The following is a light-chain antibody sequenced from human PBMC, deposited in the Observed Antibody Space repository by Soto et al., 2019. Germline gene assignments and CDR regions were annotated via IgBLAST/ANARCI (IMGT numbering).Light chain of an antibody. V-gene: IGKV1-39*01. J-gene: IGKJ2*01. CDR2: AAS. Sequence: DIQMTQSPSSLSASVGDRVTITCRASQSISSYLNWYQQKPGKAPKLLIYAASSLQSGVPSRFSGSGSGTDFPLTISSLQPEDFATYSCQQSYSTPPYTFGQGTKLEIK. CDR3: QQSYSTPPYT. CDR1: QSISSY.